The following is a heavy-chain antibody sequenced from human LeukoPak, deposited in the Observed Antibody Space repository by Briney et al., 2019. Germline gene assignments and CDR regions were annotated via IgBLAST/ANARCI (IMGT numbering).Heavy chain of an antibody. CDR1: GGSISSNSYY. Sequence: KPSETLSLTCPVSGGSISSNSYYWGWIRQPPGKGLEWIGSIYYSGSTYYNPSLKSRVTISVDTSKNQFSLKLSSVTAADTAVYYCARKSALIAASPSFDYWGQGTLVTVSS. CDR2: IYYSGST. D-gene: IGHD6-6*01. V-gene: IGHV4-39*01. J-gene: IGHJ4*02. CDR3: ARKSALIAASPSFDY.